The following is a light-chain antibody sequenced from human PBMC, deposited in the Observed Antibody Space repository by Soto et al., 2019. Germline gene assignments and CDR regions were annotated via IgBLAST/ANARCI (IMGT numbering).Light chain of an antibody. CDR3: QQCSFWPRIT. Sequence: VLTQSPATLSLSPGGSATLSCRASQNVDNYLAWYQQKPGQAPRLLIYDASNRATGIPARFSGSGSGTAFTLTISSLEPEDSAVYYCQQCSFWPRITFGQGTRLEIK. J-gene: IGKJ5*01. CDR1: QNVDNY. V-gene: IGKV3-11*01. CDR2: DAS.